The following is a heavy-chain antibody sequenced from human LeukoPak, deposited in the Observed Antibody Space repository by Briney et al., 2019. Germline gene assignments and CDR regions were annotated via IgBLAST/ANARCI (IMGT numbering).Heavy chain of an antibody. CDR2: ISTDTGNP. V-gene: IGHV7-4-1*02. CDR1: GYTFTVYA. D-gene: IGHD3-3*01. J-gene: IGHJ4*02. Sequence: GASVKVSCKTSGYTFTVYAINWVRQAPGQGLEWMGWISTDTGNPTYVQDFTGRFVFSLDTSVTTAYLQISSLKAEDTAVYYCARRGKSLDFWGQGTLVTVSS. CDR3: ARRGKSLDF.